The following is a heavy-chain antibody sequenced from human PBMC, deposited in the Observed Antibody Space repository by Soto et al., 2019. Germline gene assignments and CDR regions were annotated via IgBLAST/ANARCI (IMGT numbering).Heavy chain of an antibody. CDR1: GGSLSGATYS. V-gene: IGHV4-30-2*01. CDR3: ARSREFDY. CDR2: IFPSGTT. J-gene: IGHJ4*02. Sequence: QVQLRESGSGLVKPLETLSLTCGVSGGSLSGATYSWNWIRQPPGKGLEWIGYIFPSGTTYYNPSPKSRVTISIDVSKNQFSLSLRSLTAADTAVYYCARSREFDYWSQGTLVTVSS.